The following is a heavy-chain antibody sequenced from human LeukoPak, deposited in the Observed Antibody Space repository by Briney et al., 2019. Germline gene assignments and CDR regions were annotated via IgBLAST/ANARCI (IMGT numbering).Heavy chain of an antibody. CDR2: IRYDGSNK. CDR3: STVVRATTFLFQDY. CDR1: GFTFSSYG. J-gene: IGHJ4*02. D-gene: IGHD1-26*01. Sequence: GGSLRLSCAASGFTFSSYGMHWVRQAPGKGLEWVAFIRYDGSNKYYADSVKGRFTISRDNSKNTLYLQINSLRAEDTAVYYCSTVVRATTFLFQDYWGQGTLVTVSS. V-gene: IGHV3-30*02.